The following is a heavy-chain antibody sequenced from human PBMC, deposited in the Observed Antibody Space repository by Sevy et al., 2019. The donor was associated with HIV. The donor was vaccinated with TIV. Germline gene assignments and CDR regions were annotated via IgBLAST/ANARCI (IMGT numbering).Heavy chain of an antibody. CDR3: ARSISWYASFDF. V-gene: IGHV1-69*10. CDR2: IIPMLGKA. J-gene: IGHJ4*02. CDR1: GRTFNSYA. D-gene: IGHD6-13*01. Sequence: ASVKVSGKASGRTFNSYAISWVRQAPGQGLEWMGGIIPMLGKAYYVKKFKDRVTITADDSTSTAYMELGSLRSEDTAVYYCARSISWYASFDFWGQGTLVTVSS.